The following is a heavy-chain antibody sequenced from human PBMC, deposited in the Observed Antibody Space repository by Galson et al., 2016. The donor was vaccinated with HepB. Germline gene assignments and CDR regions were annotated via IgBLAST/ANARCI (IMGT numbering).Heavy chain of an antibody. V-gene: IGHV3-7*03. Sequence: SLRLSCAASGFSFSTYWMTWVRQAPGKGPEWVANINQDGSERYFLESVRGRFTISRDNAKNALYLQMSSLTADDTAVYYCARFFRWDLIRRFDHYYMDVWGRGITVTVSS. D-gene: IGHD1-26*01. CDR2: INQDGSER. CDR3: ARFFRWDLIRRFDHYYMDV. J-gene: IGHJ6*03. CDR1: GFSFSTYW.